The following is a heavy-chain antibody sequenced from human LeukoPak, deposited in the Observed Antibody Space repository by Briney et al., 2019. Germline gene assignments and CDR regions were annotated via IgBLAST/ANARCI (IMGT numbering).Heavy chain of an antibody. CDR1: GFTFSCYS. J-gene: IGHJ6*02. Sequence: PGGSLRLSCAASGFTFSCYSMNWVRQAPGKGLEWVSSISSSSSYIYYADSVKGRFTISRDNAKNSLYLQMNSLRAEDTAVYYCATTTKHYYYGMDVWGQGTTVTVSS. CDR2: ISSSSSYI. CDR3: ATTTKHYYYGMDV. D-gene: IGHD1-7*01. V-gene: IGHV3-21*01.